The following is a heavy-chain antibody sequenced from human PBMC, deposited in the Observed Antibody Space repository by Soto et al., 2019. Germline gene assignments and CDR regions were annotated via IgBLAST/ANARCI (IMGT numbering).Heavy chain of an antibody. CDR1: GGSISSSSYY. V-gene: IGHV4-39*01. CDR2: IYYSGST. CDR3: ARGPDCSGGSCYSDSPYYFDY. Sequence: QLQLQESGPGLVKPSETLSLTCTVSGGSISSSSYYWGWIRQPPGKGLEGIGSIYYSGSTYYNPSLKSRVTISVDTSKNQFSLKRSSVTAADTAVYYCARGPDCSGGSCYSDSPYYFDYWGQGTLVTVSS. J-gene: IGHJ4*02. D-gene: IGHD2-15*01.